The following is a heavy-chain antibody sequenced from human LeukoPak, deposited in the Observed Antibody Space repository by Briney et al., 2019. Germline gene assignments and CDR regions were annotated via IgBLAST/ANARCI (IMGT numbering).Heavy chain of an antibody. CDR3: AREPRAMITGYLDY. D-gene: IGHD3-16*01. J-gene: IGHJ4*02. CDR2: FSGSGGNT. V-gene: IGHV3-23*01. Sequence: PGGSRRLSCAASGFTFSSYATSWGRQAPGKGLEGFSIFSGSGGNTYNVDSVKGRFSISRDNSKNTLYLQMNSLRAEDTAVYYCAREPRAMITGYLDYWGQGTLVTVSS. CDR1: GFTFSSYA.